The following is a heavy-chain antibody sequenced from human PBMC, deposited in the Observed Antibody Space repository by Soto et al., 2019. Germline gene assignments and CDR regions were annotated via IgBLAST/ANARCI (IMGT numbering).Heavy chain of an antibody. CDR2: ISYDGSNK. V-gene: IGHV3-30-3*01. D-gene: IGHD3-3*01. J-gene: IGHJ4*02. CDR1: GFTFSSYA. Sequence: QVQLVESGGGVVQPGRSLRLSCAASGFTFSSYAMHWVRQAPGKGLEWVAVISYDGSNKYYADSVKGRFTISRDKSKNTLYLQMNSLRAEDTAVYYCARDGGYYDFWSVLPGLDYWGQGTLVTVSS. CDR3: ARDGGYYDFWSVLPGLDY.